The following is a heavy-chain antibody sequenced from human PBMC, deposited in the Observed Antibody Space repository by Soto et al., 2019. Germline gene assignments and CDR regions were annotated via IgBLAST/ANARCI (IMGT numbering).Heavy chain of an antibody. D-gene: IGHD3-22*01. CDR1: GFTFSSYA. CDR3: AKEASYDDSSGYHYWYFDL. V-gene: IGHV3-23*01. Sequence: GGSLRLSCAASGFTFSSYAMSWVRQAPGKGLEWVSAISGSGGSTYYEDYVEGRFTNSRDNSKNTLYLQMNSLSAEDTAVYYCAKEASYDDSSGYHYWYFDLWGRGTLVTVSP. CDR2: ISGSGGST. J-gene: IGHJ2*01.